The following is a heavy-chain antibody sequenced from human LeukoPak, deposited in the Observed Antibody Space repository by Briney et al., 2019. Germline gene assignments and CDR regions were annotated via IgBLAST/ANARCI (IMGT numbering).Heavy chain of an antibody. J-gene: IGHJ5*02. CDR3: ARSSYIFTGNWFDP. D-gene: IGHD3-9*01. CDR2: IYYSGNT. Sequence: SETLSLTCTVSGGSISSGDYYWNWIRQSPGKGLEWIGYIYYSGNTDYNPSLRSRLTISVDTSKNQFSLKSSSVTAADTALYYCARSSYIFTGNWFDPWGQGTLVTVSS. CDR1: GGSISSGDYY. V-gene: IGHV4-30-4*01.